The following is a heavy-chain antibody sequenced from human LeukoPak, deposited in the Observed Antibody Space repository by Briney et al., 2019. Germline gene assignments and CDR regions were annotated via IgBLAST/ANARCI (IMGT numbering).Heavy chain of an antibody. D-gene: IGHD2-2*01. Sequence: SETLSLTCTVSGGSISITNWWSWVRQPPGKGLEWVGQIYRGGTTNYNPSLKSRVTISVDMSKNQFSLRLTSVTAADTAVYYCARDTITPAGAKGAFDIWGQGTMVTVSS. J-gene: IGHJ3*02. CDR1: GGSISITNW. V-gene: IGHV4-4*02. CDR3: ARDTITPAGAKGAFDI. CDR2: IYRGGTT.